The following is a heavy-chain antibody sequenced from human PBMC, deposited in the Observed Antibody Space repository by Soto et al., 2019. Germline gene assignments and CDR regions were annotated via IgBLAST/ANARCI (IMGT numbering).Heavy chain of an antibody. CDR1: GYTFTSYY. D-gene: IGHD2-15*01. J-gene: IGHJ4*02. CDR3: ARGPGGPDGPGDY. CDR2: INPSGGYT. V-gene: IGHV1-46*01. Sequence: ASVKVSCKASGYTFTSYYMNWVRQAPGQALEWLGIINPSGGYTTYAQKFQGRVTITRDTSASTAYMELSSLRSEDTAVYYCARGPGGPDGPGDYWGQGTLVTVSS.